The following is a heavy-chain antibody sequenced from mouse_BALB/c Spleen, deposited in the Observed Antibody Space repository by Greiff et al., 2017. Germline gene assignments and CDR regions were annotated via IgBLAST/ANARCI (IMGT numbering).Heavy chain of an antibody. Sequence: DVKLVESGPGLVKPSQSLSLTCTVTDYSITSDYACNCVRQFPGNKLEVMGYISYSGSTSYKQSLKSRIFIPRDKSKNQFFLQLNSVTTEDTATYYCARERLGFRFDYWGQGTTLTVS. J-gene: IGHJ2*01. D-gene: IGHD3-1*01. CDR3: ARERLGFRFDY. CDR2: ISYSGST. V-gene: IGHV3-2*02. CDR1: DYSITSDYA.